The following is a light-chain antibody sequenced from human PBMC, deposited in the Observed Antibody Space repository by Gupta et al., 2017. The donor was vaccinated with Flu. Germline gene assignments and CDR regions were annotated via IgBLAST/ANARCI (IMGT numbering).Light chain of an antibody. J-gene: IGKJ1*01. CDR3: QQRSNWPVT. V-gene: IGKV3-11*01. CDR1: QSLSSY. CDR2: DAS. Sequence: EIVLTHSPATLSLSPGERATLTCRASQSLSSYLAWYQQRSGQAPRLLIYDASNRATGIPARFSGSGSGTDFTLTISSLAPEDFAVYYCQQRSNWPVTFGQGTKVEIK.